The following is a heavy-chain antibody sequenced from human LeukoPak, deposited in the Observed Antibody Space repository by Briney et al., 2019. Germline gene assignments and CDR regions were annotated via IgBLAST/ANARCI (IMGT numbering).Heavy chain of an antibody. D-gene: IGHD4-17*01. CDR2: IWYDGSNK. J-gene: IGHJ6*02. CDR3: ARDPPGDYYYYYYGMDV. CDR1: GFTFSSYG. Sequence: QPGRSLRLSCAASGFTFSSYGMHWVRQAPGKGLEWVAVIWYDGSNKYYADSVKGRFTISRDNSKNTLYLQMNSLRAEDTVVYYCARDPPGDYYYYYYGMDVWGQGTTVTVSS. V-gene: IGHV3-33*01.